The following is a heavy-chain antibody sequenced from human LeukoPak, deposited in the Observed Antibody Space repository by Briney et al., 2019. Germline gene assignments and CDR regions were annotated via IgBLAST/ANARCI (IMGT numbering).Heavy chain of an antibody. Sequence: PGGSLRLSCAVSGFTFSDYYMSWIRQAPGKGLEWVSYISGSGTTVNYAVSVKGRFTISRDNAKNSLFLQMNSLRAEDTAVYYCARVGSTAAAGTVDYWGQGTLVIVSS. CDR2: ISGSGTTV. J-gene: IGHJ4*02. CDR3: ARVGSTAAAGTVDY. CDR1: GFTFSDYY. D-gene: IGHD6-13*01. V-gene: IGHV3-11*04.